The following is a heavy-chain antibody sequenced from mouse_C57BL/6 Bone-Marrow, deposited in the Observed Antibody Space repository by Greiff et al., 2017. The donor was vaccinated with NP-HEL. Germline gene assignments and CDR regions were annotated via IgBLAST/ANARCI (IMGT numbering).Heavy chain of an antibody. D-gene: IGHD2-2*01. J-gene: IGHJ4*01. CDR3: ASLLWLNYAMDY. Sequence: EVQLVESGGGLVQPGESLKLSCESNEYEFPSHDMSWVRKTPEKRLELVAAINSDGGSTYYPDTMARRFIISRDNTKKTLYLQMSSLRSEDTALYYCASLLWLNYAMDYWGQGTSVTVSS. CDR1: EYEFPSHD. V-gene: IGHV5-2*01. CDR2: INSDGGST.